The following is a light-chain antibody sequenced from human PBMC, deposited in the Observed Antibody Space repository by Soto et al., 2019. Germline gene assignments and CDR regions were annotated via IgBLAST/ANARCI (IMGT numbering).Light chain of an antibody. CDR3: QSYDSSTVV. V-gene: IGLV6-57*04. Sequence: KFMLTQPHSVSESPGKTVTISCTRSSGSIASNYVQWYQQRPGSVPTNLIYYGNQRPSGVPDRFSGSTDGSSNSASITISGLQTEEAADYYCQSYDSSTVVFGGGTKLTVL. CDR2: YGN. J-gene: IGLJ2*01. CDR1: SGSIASNY.